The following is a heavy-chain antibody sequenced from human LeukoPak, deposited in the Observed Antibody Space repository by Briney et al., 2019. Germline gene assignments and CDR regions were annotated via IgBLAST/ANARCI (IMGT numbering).Heavy chain of an antibody. J-gene: IGHJ5*02. CDR2: IYYSGST. CDR3: ARVSVDTAMGNWFDP. D-gene: IGHD5-18*01. CDR1: GGSISTYY. V-gene: IGHV4-59*08. Sequence: SETLSLTCTVSGGSISTYYWSWIRQPPGKGLEWIGSIYYSGSTNYNPSLKSRVTISVDTSKNQFSLKLSSVTAADTAVYYCARVSVDTAMGNWFDPWGQGTLVTVSS.